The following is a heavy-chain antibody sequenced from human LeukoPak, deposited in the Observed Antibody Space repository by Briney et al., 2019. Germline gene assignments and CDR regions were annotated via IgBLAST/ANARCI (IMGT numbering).Heavy chain of an antibody. CDR3: ARAGANWFDP. CDR2: ISASGGDT. Sequence: GGSLRLSCAASGLTFSGYAMSWVRQAPGKGLEWVSSISASGGDTYYADSVKGRFTIYRDNSRNTLYLQLHSLRAEGTAIYYCARAGANWFDPWGQGSLVTVSS. CDR1: GLTFSGYA. V-gene: IGHV3-23*01. D-gene: IGHD6-19*01. J-gene: IGHJ5*02.